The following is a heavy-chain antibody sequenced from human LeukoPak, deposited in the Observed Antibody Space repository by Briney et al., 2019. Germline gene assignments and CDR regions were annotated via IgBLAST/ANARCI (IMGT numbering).Heavy chain of an antibody. Sequence: GGSLRLSCAASGFTFSSYNMNWVRQAPGKGLEWVSSISSSSSYIYYADSVKGRFTISRDNARNSLYLQMNSLRAEDTAVYYCATSTYGSSWQFDYWGQGTLVTVSS. CDR2: ISSSSSYI. D-gene: IGHD3-10*01. J-gene: IGHJ4*02. CDR1: GFTFSSYN. V-gene: IGHV3-21*04. CDR3: ATSTYGSSWQFDY.